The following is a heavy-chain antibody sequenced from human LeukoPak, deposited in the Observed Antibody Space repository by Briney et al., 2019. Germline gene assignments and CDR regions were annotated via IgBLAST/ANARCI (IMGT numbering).Heavy chain of an antibody. CDR3: ARGQPQRYSSGWYVNWFDP. V-gene: IGHV4-59*01. Sequence: GSLRLSCAASGFTFSNYWMNWVRQAPGKGLEWIGYIYYSGTTKYNPSLKSRVTISVDTSKNQFSLKVNSVAAADTAVYYCARGQPQRYSSGWYVNWFDPWGQGTLVTVSS. J-gene: IGHJ5*02. CDR1: GFTFSNYW. D-gene: IGHD6-19*01. CDR2: IYYSGTT.